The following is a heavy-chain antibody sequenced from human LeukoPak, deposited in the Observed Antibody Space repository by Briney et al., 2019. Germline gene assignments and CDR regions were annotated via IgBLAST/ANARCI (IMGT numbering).Heavy chain of an antibody. V-gene: IGHV1-18*01. Sequence: GASVKVSCKASGYTFTSYGISWVRQAPGQGLEWMGWINDCNGNTNYAQKLQGRVTMTTDTSTSTAYMELRSLRSDDTAVYNCARMGYGAPPPDYWGQGTLVTVSS. D-gene: IGHD4-17*01. CDR3: ARMGYGAPPPDY. J-gene: IGHJ4*02. CDR2: INDCNGNT. CDR1: GYTFTSYG.